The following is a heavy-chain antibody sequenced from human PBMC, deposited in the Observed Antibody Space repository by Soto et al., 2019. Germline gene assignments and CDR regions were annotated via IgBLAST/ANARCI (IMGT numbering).Heavy chain of an antibody. CDR1: GFTFSSYS. Sequence: AVGSLSLSCAGSGFTFSSYSMHWVRQAPGKGLEWVSSIGTRSDIYYADSVKGRFTISRDNAKNSLSLQMNSLRVDDTAVYYCAREETAWPLAYGLDVWGQGTTVTVSS. CDR2: IGTRSDI. V-gene: IGHV3-21*04. D-gene: IGHD2-21*02. CDR3: AREETAWPLAYGLDV. J-gene: IGHJ6*02.